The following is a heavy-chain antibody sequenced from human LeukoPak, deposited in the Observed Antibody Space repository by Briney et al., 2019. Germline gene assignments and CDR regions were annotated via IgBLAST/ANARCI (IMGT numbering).Heavy chain of an antibody. Sequence: PGGSLRLSCAASGFTFSSYAMHWVRQAPGKGLEWVAVISYDGSNKYYADPVKGRFTISRDNSKNTLYLQMNSLRAEDTAVYYCARGLWAVRFDSWGQGTLVTVSS. J-gene: IGHJ4*02. CDR3: ARGLWAVRFDS. CDR2: ISYDGSNK. CDR1: GFTFSSYA. V-gene: IGHV3-30-3*01. D-gene: IGHD6-6*01.